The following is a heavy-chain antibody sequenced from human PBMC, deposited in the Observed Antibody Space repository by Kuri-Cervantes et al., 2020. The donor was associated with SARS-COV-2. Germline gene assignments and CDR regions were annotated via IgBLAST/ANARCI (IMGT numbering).Heavy chain of an antibody. CDR2: IGTAGDT. CDR3: ARTDPQLPHLIY. J-gene: IGHJ4*02. V-gene: IGHV3-13*03. Sequence: GESLKISCAACGFTFSSYDMHWVRQATGKGLEWVSAIGTAGDTYYPGSVKGQFTITRENAKNSLYLQMNSLRAEDTAVYYCARTDPQLPHLIYWGQGTLVTVSS. D-gene: IGHD1-14*01. CDR1: GFTFSSYD.